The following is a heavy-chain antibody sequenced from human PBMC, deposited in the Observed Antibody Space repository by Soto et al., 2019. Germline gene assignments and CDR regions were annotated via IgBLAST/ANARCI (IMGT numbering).Heavy chain of an antibody. J-gene: IGHJ4*02. V-gene: IGHV3-23*01. CDR2: ISGSGGST. CDR1: GFTFSSYA. Sequence: GGSLRLSCAASGFTFSSYAMSWVRQAPWKGLEWVSAISGSGGSTNYADSVQGRFTISRDNSKNTLYLQMNSLRAEDTAIYYCAKKATIQLGYCSGGSCKIDYWGQGTLVTVSS. CDR3: AKKATIQLGYCSGGSCKIDY. D-gene: IGHD2-15*01.